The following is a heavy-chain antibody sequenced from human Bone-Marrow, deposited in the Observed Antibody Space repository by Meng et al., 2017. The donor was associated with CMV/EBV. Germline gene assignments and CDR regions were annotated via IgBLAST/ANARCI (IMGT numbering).Heavy chain of an antibody. V-gene: IGHV4-39*07. CDR3: ARGDFWSGYYTNYYYYGMDV. CDR1: AGSLSSTTYY. D-gene: IGHD3-3*01. Sequence: SETLSLTCTVSAGSLSSTTYYWGWVRQPPGKGLEWIGSIYYSGSTYYNPSLKSRVTISVDTSKNQFSLKLSSVTAADTAVYYCARGDFWSGYYTNYYYYGMDVWGQGTTVT. CDR2: IYYSGST. J-gene: IGHJ6*02.